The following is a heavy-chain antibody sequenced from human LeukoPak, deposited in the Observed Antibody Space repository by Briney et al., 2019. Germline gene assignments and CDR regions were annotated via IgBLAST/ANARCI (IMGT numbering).Heavy chain of an antibody. V-gene: IGHV7-4-1*02. CDR3: ARDQRYCGGDCYDAFDI. CDR1: GYTFSNYD. J-gene: IGHJ3*02. D-gene: IGHD2-21*02. Sequence: ASVKVSCKASGYTFSNYDMNWVRQAPGQGLEWMGWINTKTRNPTYAQGFTGRFVFSLDTSVSTTYLQISSLKADDTAVYYCARDQRYCGGDCYDAFDIWGQGTMVTVSS. CDR2: INTKTRNP.